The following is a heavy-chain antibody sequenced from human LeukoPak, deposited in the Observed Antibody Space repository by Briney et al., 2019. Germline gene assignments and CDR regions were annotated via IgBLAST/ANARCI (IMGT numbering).Heavy chain of an antibody. Sequence: GESLKISCKGSEFSFTSNWIAWVRQMPGKGLEWMGIIYPGDSDTRYGPSFQGHVTISADKSISTAYLQWTSLQASDTAIYYCASADNYDSSGHYFDSWGQGTLVTVSS. J-gene: IGHJ4*02. CDR1: EFSFTSNW. CDR2: IYPGDSDT. CDR3: ASADNYDSSGHYFDS. V-gene: IGHV5-51*01. D-gene: IGHD3-22*01.